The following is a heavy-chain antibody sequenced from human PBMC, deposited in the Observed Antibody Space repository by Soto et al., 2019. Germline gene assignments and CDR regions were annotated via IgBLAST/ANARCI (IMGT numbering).Heavy chain of an antibody. CDR3: ARDRGIAVAGTGYYGMDV. Sequence: QVQLVESGGGVVQPGRSLRLSCAASGFTFSSYGMHWVRQAPGKGLEWVAVIWYDGSNKYYADSVKGRFTISRDNSKNTLYLQMNSLRAEDTAVYYCARDRGIAVAGTGYYGMDVWGQGTTVTVSS. J-gene: IGHJ6*02. D-gene: IGHD6-19*01. V-gene: IGHV3-33*01. CDR1: GFTFSSYG. CDR2: IWYDGSNK.